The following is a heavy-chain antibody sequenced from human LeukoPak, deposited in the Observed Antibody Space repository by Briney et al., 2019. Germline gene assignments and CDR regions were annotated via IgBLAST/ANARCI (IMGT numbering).Heavy chain of an antibody. CDR1: GFTFDDYA. J-gene: IGHJ4*02. CDR2: INWNSDRI. V-gene: IGHV3-9*01. D-gene: IGHD3-22*01. CDR3: TKGNSGYYSPFDY. Sequence: GGSLRLSCAASGFTFDDYAMHWVRHAPGKGLEWVSGINWNSDRIGYADSVKGRFTISRDNAKKSLYLQMNSLRAEDTALYYCTKGNSGYYSPFDYWGQGTLVTVSS.